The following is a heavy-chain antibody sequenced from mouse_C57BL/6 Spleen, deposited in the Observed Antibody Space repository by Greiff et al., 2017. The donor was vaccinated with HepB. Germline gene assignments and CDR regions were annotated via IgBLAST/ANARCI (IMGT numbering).Heavy chain of an antibody. J-gene: IGHJ2*01. CDR2: FYPGSGSI. D-gene: IGHD2-2*01. Sequence: QVHVKQSGAELVKPGASVKLSCKASGYTFTEYTIHWVKQRSGQGLEWIGWFYPGSGSIKYNEKFKDKATLTADKSSSTVYMELSRLTSEDSAVYFCARHEKWLRHFDYWGQGTTLTVSS. V-gene: IGHV1-62-2*01. CDR3: ARHEKWLRHFDY. CDR1: GYTFTEYT.